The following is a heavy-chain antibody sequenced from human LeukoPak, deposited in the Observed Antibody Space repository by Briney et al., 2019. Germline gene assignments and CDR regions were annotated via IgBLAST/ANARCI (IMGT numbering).Heavy chain of an antibody. V-gene: IGHV4-4*07. CDR3: ARVTYYYGSGGYEFYYFDY. CDR1: GGSISSYY. D-gene: IGHD3-10*01. Sequence: SETLSLTCTVSGGSISSYYWSWIRQPAGKGLEWIGRIYTSGSTNYNPSLKSRVTMSVDTSKNQFSLKLSSVTAADTAVYYCARVTYYYGSGGYEFYYFDYWGQGTLVTVSS. CDR2: IYTSGST. J-gene: IGHJ4*02.